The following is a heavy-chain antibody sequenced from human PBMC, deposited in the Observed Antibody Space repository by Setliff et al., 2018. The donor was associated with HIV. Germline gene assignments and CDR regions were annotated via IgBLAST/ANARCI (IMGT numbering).Heavy chain of an antibody. D-gene: IGHD1-26*01. CDR1: GGTFSTHA. CDR3: AREVGGRNTLGSCVLDY. V-gene: IGHV1-69*05. Sequence: GASVKVSCKASGGTFSTHAINWVRQAPGQGLEWVGGIIPTFGTTHYAQKFQGRVTITTDESTNTAYMELGSLRSEDTAVYYCAREVGGRNTLGSCVLDYWGQGTPVTVSS. J-gene: IGHJ4*02. CDR2: IIPTFGTT.